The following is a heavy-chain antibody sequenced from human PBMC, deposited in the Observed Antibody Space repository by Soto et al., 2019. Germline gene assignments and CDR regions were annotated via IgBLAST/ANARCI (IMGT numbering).Heavy chain of an antibody. D-gene: IGHD4-4*01. CDR1: GGSISSYY. V-gene: IGHV4-59*08. CDR2: IYYSGST. J-gene: IGHJ5*02. Sequence: SETLSLTCTVSGGSISSYYWSWIRQPPGKGLEWIGYIYYSGSTNYNPSLKSRVTISVDTSKNQFSLKLSSVTAADTAVYYCARLGTTVTTNHNWFDPWGQGTLVTVSS. CDR3: ARLGTTVTTNHNWFDP.